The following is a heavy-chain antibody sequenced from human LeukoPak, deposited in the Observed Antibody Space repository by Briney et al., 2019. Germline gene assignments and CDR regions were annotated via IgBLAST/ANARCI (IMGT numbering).Heavy chain of an antibody. CDR1: GFSFTSYW. CDR2: INQDGGTK. V-gene: IGHV3-7*01. CDR3: ARDPGWSSFDI. J-gene: IGHJ3*02. D-gene: IGHD2-15*01. Sequence: GGSLRLPCVASGFSFTSYWMSWVRQAPGKGLEFVANINQDGGTKNYVDSVKGRSTISRDNAENSLYLQMSSLRAEDTALYYCARDPGWSSFDIWGQGIMVTVSS.